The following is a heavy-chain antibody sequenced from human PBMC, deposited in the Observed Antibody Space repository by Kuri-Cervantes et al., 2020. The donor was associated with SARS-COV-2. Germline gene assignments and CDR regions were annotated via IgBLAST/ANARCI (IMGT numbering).Heavy chain of an antibody. CDR1: GFTFSSYD. J-gene: IGHJ4*02. V-gene: IGHV3-13*01. D-gene: IGHD2-15*01. CDR2: IGTAGDT. CDR3: ARIKTGFCSGGRCYDFDY. Sequence: GGSLRLSCAASGFTFSSYDMHWVRQATGKGLEWVSAIGTAGDTYYPGSVKGRFTISRDNAKNSLSLQLNSLRVEDTAVYYCARIKTGFCSGGRCYDFDYWGQGTLVTVSS.